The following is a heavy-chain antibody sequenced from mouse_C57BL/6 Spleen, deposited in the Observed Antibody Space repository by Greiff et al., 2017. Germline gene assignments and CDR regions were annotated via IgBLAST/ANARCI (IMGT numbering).Heavy chain of an antibody. D-gene: IGHD1-1*01. J-gene: IGHJ1*03. CDR1: GYAFSSSW. CDR2: IYPGDGDT. CDR3: ARWSYGWYFDV. Sequence: VQLQQSGPELVKPGASVKISCKASGYAFSSSWMNWVKQRPGKGLEWIGRIYPGDGDTNYNGKFKGKATLTADKSSSTAYMQLSSLTSEDSAVYFCARWSYGWYFDVWGTGTTVTVSS. V-gene: IGHV1-82*01.